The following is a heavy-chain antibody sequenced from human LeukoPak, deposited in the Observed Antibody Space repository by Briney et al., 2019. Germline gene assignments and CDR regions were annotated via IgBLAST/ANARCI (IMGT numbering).Heavy chain of an antibody. Sequence: PGRSLRLSCAASGFTFSSYGTHWVRQAPGKGLEWVAVIWYDGSNKYYADSVKGRFTISRDNSKNTLYLQMNSLRAEDTAVYYCARGRGIAMVTPLGYWGQGTLDTVSS. D-gene: IGHD5-18*01. J-gene: IGHJ4*02. V-gene: IGHV3-33*01. CDR3: ARGRGIAMVTPLGY. CDR1: GFTFSSYG. CDR2: IWYDGSNK.